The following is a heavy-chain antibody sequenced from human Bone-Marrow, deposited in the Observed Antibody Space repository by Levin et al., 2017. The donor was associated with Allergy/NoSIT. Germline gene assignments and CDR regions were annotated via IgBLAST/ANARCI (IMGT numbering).Heavy chain of an antibody. V-gene: IGHV3-49*03. CDR3: TREDFSSSGWFPSGILFDY. D-gene: IGHD6-19*01. CDR2: IRSKAYGGTT. J-gene: IGHJ4*02. Sequence: SCTASGFTFGDYAMSWFRQAPGKGLEWVGFIRSKAYGGTTEYAASVKGRFTISRDDSKSIAYLQMNSLKTEDTAVYYCTREDFSSSGWFPSGILFDYWGQGTLVTVSS. CDR1: GFTFGDYA.